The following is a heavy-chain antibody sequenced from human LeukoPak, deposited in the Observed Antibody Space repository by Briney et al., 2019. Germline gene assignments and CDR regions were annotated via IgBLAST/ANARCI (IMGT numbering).Heavy chain of an antibody. J-gene: IGHJ4*02. D-gene: IGHD2-15*01. CDR3: ARGPYCSGGSCYGYFDY. CDR2: IYYSGST. CDR1: GGSISNYY. Sequence: SETLSLTCTVSGGSISNYYWSWIRQPPGKGLEWIGYIYYSGSTNYNPSLKSRVTISVDTSKNQFSLKLSSVTAADTAVYYCARGPYCSGGSCYGYFDYWGQGTLATVSS. V-gene: IGHV4-59*01.